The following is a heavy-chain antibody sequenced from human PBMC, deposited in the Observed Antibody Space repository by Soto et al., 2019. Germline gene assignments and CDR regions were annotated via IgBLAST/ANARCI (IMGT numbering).Heavy chain of an antibody. V-gene: IGHV4-31*03. Sequence: SETLSLTCTVSGASVSSGGYYWTWIRQQSGKGLDWIGYIYYSGTTYYNPSLKSRIAISVDTSQNHFSLTLRSLTAADTAVYFCARLDNHASRRLDYWGQG. J-gene: IGHJ4*02. CDR3: ARLDNHASRRLDY. CDR2: IYYSGTT. D-gene: IGHD2-2*03. CDR1: GASVSSGGYY.